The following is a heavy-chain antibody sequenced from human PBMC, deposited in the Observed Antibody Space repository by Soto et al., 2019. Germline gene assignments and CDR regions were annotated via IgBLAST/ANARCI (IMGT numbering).Heavy chain of an antibody. Sequence: QVQLQESGPGLVKPSQTLSLTCTVSGGSISSGDYYWSWIRQPPGKGLEWIGYIYYSGSTYYNPSLKSRVTISVDTSKNQCSLKLSSVTAADTAVYYCARDHDFWSGSPPRDGMDVWGQGTTVTVSS. CDR1: GGSISSGDYY. D-gene: IGHD3-3*01. CDR3: ARDHDFWSGSPPRDGMDV. CDR2: IYYSGST. J-gene: IGHJ6*02. V-gene: IGHV4-30-4*01.